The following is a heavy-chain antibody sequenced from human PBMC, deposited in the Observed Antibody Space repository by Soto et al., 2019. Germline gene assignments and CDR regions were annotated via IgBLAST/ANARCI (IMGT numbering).Heavy chain of an antibody. CDR1: GFTFRRYA. D-gene: IGHD6-19*01. V-gene: IGHV3-23*01. J-gene: IGHJ1*01. Sequence: GESLKISCAASGFTFRRYALSWVRQAPGKGLEWVSAISGSGGSTYYADSVKGRFPISRDTSQTPLYLQMNSLRAEDTAVYYCAKESRAVDRSMSFQHWGQGTRGTVSS. CDR2: ISGSGGST. CDR3: AKESRAVDRSMSFQH.